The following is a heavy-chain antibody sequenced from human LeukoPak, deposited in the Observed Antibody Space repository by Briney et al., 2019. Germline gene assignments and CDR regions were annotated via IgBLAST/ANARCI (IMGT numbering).Heavy chain of an antibody. CDR1: GNSLSELS. V-gene: IGHV1-24*01. CDR2: FDPEEAKM. D-gene: IGHD3-3*01. J-gene: IGHJ4*02. Sequence: ASVTVSRKFSGNSLSELSIQWVRQAPGKGLECLGGFDPEEAKMVYAQNFQGRVTMTEDTSTQTAYMELSGLTSDDTAVYYCTTRSGDFWSGFVNWGQGTLVTVSS. CDR3: TTRSGDFWSGFVN.